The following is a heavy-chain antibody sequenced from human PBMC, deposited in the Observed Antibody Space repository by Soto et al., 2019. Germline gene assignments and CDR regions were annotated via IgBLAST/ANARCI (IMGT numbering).Heavy chain of an antibody. CDR2: ISSSGSTI. Sequence: GGSLRLSCAASGFTFSDYYMSWIRQAPGKGLEWVSYISSSGSTIYYADSVKGRFTISRDNAKNSLYLQMNSLRAEDTAVYYCARDYYGSGSYYATAYYYYGMDVWGQGTTVTVS. D-gene: IGHD3-10*01. J-gene: IGHJ6*02. CDR1: GFTFSDYY. V-gene: IGHV3-11*01. CDR3: ARDYYGSGSYYATAYYYYGMDV.